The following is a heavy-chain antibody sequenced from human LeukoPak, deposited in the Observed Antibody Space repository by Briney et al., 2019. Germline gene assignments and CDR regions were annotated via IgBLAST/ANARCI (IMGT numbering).Heavy chain of an antibody. D-gene: IGHD4-17*01. CDR2: IIPILGIA. J-gene: IGHJ3*02. CDR1: GGTFSSYA. CDR3: AQRGAGDYGGVDI. Sequence: SVKVSCKASGGTFSSYAISWVRQAPGQGLEWMGRIIPILGIANYAQKFQGRVTITADKSTSTAYMELSSLRSEDTAVYYCAQRGAGDYGGVDIWGQGTMVTVSS. V-gene: IGHV1-69*04.